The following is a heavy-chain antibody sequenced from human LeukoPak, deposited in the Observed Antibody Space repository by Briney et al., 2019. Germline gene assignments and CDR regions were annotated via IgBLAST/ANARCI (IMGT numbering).Heavy chain of an antibody. CDR3: AREGGFYRPLDY. Sequence: PPETLCLTCGVSGGSISSTNWWTWVRQPPGKGLEWIGEVHLDGRTNYNPSLESRLTMSVDLSENHISLKLTSVTAADTAVYYCAREGGFYRPLDYSGQGTLVTVSS. CDR1: GGSISSTNW. D-gene: IGHD3-3*01. CDR2: VHLDGRT. V-gene: IGHV4-4*03. J-gene: IGHJ4*02.